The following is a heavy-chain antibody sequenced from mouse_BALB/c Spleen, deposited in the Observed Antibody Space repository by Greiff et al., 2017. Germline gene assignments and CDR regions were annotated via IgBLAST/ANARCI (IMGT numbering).Heavy chain of an antibody. CDR2: ISDGGSYT. D-gene: IGHD1-1*01. CDR3: AHSYYGSRETLAY. CDR1: GFTFSDYY. J-gene: IGHJ3*01. V-gene: IGHV5-4*02. Sequence: DVQLVESGGGLVKPGGSLKLSCAASGFTFSDYYMYWVRQTPEKRLEWVATISDGGSYTYYPDSVKGRFTISRDNAKNNLYLQMSSLKSEDTAMYYCAHSYYGSRETLAYWGQGTLVTVSA.